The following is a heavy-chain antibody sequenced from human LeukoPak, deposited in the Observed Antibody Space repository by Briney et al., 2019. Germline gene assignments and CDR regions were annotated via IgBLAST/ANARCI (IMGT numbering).Heavy chain of an antibody. CDR3: ERTYSGSYRQTYYYYYMDV. J-gene: IGHJ6*03. Sequence: PSETLSLTCTVSGYSISSGYYWGWIRQPPGKGLEWIGSIYHSGTTYYNPSLKSRVTISVDTSKNQFSLKLSSVTAADTAVYYCERTYSGSYRQTYYYYYMDVWGEGTTVTVSS. CDR2: IYHSGTT. V-gene: IGHV4-38-2*02. CDR1: GYSISSGYY. D-gene: IGHD1-26*01.